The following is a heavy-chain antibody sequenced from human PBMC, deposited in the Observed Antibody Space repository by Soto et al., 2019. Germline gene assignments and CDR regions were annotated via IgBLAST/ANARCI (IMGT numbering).Heavy chain of an antibody. V-gene: IGHV6-1*01. CDR1: GDSVSSNSAA. CDR3: AGTTSHQWYYMDV. D-gene: IGHD1-7*01. CDR2: TYYRSRWYN. Sequence: QVQLQESGPGLVKPSQTLSLTCAISGDSVSSNSAAWNWIRLSPSRCLEWLARTYYRSRWYNDYAVSVRSRITVNPDTSKNQFSLQLTSVTPEDTAVYYCAGTTSHQWYYMDVWGKGTTVTVSS. J-gene: IGHJ6*03.